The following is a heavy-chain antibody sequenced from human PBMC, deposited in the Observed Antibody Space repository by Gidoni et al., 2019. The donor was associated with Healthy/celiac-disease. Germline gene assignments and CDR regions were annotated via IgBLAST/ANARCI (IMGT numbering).Heavy chain of an antibody. D-gene: IGHD3-16*01. CDR1: GGSISSGGYY. CDR3: ARSLDYVFPPPYFNY. Sequence: QVQLQESGPGLVKPSQTLSLTCTVSGGSISSGGYYWSWIRQHPGKGLEWIGYNYYSGSTYYNPSLKSRVTISVDTSKNQFSLKLSSVTAADTAVYYCARSLDYVFPPPYFNYWGQGTLVTVSS. V-gene: IGHV4-31*03. CDR2: NYYSGST. J-gene: IGHJ4*02.